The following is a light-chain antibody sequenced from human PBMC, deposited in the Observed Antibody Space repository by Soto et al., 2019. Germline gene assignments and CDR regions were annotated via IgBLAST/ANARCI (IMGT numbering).Light chain of an antibody. CDR3: MQGTHWPWT. CDR1: QSLAHSDGNTY. J-gene: IGKJ1*01. Sequence: DVVMTQAPLFLPVTLGQPASISCRSSQSLAHSDGNTYLTWFQQRPGQSPRRLIYKASNRDSGVPDRFSGSGSGTDFTLKISRVEAEDVAVYYCMQGTHWPWTFGQGTKVDIK. V-gene: IGKV2-30*02. CDR2: KAS.